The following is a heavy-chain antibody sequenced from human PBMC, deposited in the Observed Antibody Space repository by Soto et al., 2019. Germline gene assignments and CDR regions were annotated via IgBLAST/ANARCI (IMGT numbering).Heavy chain of an antibody. CDR1: GFTFSSYV. V-gene: IGHV3-30*18. Sequence: GGSLRLSCAASGFTFSSYVMHWVRQAPGKGLEWVAVISYDGSNKYYADSVKGRFTISRDNSKNTLYLQMNSLRAEDTAVYYCAKVNSHWFDPWGQGTLVTVSS. CDR2: ISYDGSNK. J-gene: IGHJ5*02. CDR3: AKVNSHWFDP.